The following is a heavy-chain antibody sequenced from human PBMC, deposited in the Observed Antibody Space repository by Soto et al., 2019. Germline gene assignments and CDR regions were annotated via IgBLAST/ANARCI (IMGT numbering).Heavy chain of an antibody. V-gene: IGHV1-2*02. CDR2: INPNSGGT. J-gene: IGHJ6*02. CDR1: GYTFTGYY. Sequence: ASVKVSCKASGYTFTGYYMHWVRQAPGQGLEWMGWINPNSGGTNYAQKFQGRVTMTRDTSISTAYMELSRLRSDDTAVYYCARIVTTVTTAFYYYGMDVWGQGTTVAVSS. D-gene: IGHD4-17*01. CDR3: ARIVTTVTTAFYYYGMDV.